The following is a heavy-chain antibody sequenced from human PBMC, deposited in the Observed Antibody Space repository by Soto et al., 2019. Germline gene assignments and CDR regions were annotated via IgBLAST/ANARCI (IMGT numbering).Heavy chain of an antibody. CDR1: GFTFRRYA. CDR3: VKICMVRVVIITGQAFDI. CDR2: ISGSGGST. J-gene: IGHJ3*02. D-gene: IGHD3-10*01. V-gene: IGHV3-23*01. Sequence: PGGALRLSCAASGFTFRRYAMSWVRQAPGKGLEGVSAISGSGGSTYYADSVKGRFTISRDNSKNTLYLQMNSLRADDTAVFYFVKICMVRVVIITGQAFDIWGQGTMVTVSS.